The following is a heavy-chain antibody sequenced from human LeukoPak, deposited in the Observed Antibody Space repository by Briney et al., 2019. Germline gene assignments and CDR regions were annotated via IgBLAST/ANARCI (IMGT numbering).Heavy chain of an antibody. D-gene: IGHD2-21*01. CDR3: ARAFKYSMSGYFFDY. CDR2: INWNGGRT. J-gene: IGHJ4*02. V-gene: IGHV3-20*04. Sequence: PGGSLRLSCAASGFTFDDYDMSWVRQAPGKGLEWVSGINWNGGRTGYADSVKGRFTISRDNAKNSLYLQMNSRRAEDTALYYCARAFKYSMSGYFFDYWGQGTLVTVSS. CDR1: GFTFDDYD.